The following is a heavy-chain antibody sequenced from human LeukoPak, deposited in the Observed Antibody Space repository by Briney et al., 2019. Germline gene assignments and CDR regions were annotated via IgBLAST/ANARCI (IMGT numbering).Heavy chain of an antibody. CDR2: INPNSGGT. D-gene: IGHD5-24*01. CDR1: GFTFSSYA. Sequence: PGGSLRLSCAASGFTFSSYAMHWVRQAPGQGLEWMGWINPNSGGTNYAQKFQGRVTMTRDTSISTAYMELSRLRSDDTAVYYCARAGDGYNSGAFDIWGQGTMVTVSS. J-gene: IGHJ3*02. V-gene: IGHV1-2*02. CDR3: ARAGDGYNSGAFDI.